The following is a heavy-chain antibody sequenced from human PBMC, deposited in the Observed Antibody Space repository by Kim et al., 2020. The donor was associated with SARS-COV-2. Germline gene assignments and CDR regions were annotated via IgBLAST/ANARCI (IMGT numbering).Heavy chain of an antibody. J-gene: IGHJ4*02. CDR3: ASPEGSYSSSWPYYFDY. D-gene: IGHD6-13*01. Sequence: GGSLRPSCAASGFTFSSYGMHWVRQAPGKGLEWVAVISYDGSNKYYADSVKGRFTISRDNSKNTLYLQMNSLRAEDTAVYYCASPEGSYSSSWPYYFDYWGQGTLVTVSS. CDR2: ISYDGSNK. CDR1: GFTFSSYG. V-gene: IGHV3-30*03.